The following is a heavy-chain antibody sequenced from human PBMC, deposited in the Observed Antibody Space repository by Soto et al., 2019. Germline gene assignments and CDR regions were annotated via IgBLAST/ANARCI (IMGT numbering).Heavy chain of an antibody. Sequence: SVKVSCKASGGTFSSYAISWVRQAPGQGLEWMGGIIPIFGTANYAQKFQGRVTITADKSTSTAYMELSSLRSEDTAVYYCARHSHTIVRGGASLYGMGVWRKVPTVTVSS. CDR2: IIPIFGTA. CDR3: ARHSHTIVRGGASLYGMGV. D-gene: IGHD3-10*01. J-gene: IGHJ6*04. CDR1: GGTFSSYA. V-gene: IGHV1-69*06.